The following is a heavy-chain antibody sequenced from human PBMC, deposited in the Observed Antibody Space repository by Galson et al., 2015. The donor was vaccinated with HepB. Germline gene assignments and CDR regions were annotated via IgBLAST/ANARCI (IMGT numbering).Heavy chain of an antibody. CDR2: IYPGDSDT. CDR3: ARQSTSELLHMDV. D-gene: IGHD2-21*01. J-gene: IGHJ6*02. CDR1: GYTFTNYW. Sequence: QSGAEVKKPGESLKISCKGSGYTFTNYWIGWVRQMPGKGLEWIGVIYPGDSDTRYTPSFQGLVTISADKSVSTAYLRWGSLKASDTAMYYCARQSTSELLHMDVWGQGTRVTVSS. V-gene: IGHV5-51*01.